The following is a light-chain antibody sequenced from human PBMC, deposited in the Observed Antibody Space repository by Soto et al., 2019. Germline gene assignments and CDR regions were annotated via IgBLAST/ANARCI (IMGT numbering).Light chain of an antibody. Sequence: EVVLTQSPATLSLSPGERATLSCRASQSVSDYLTWYQQKPGQAPRLLIYDTSNRATGIPARFSGSGSGTDFTLTISSLEPEDFAVYYCQQRSRWPTFGQGTKLEIK. V-gene: IGKV3-11*01. CDR3: QQRSRWPT. CDR2: DTS. CDR1: QSVSDY. J-gene: IGKJ2*01.